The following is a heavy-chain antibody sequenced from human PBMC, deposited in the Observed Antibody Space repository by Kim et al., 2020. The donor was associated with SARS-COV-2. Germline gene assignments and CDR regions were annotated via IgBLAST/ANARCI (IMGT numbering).Heavy chain of an antibody. J-gene: IGHJ4*02. CDR2: ISWDGGST. V-gene: IGHV3-43D*03. Sequence: GGSLRLSCAASGFTFDDYAMHWVRQAPGKGLEWVSLISWDGGSTYYADSVKGRFTISRDNSKNSLYLQMNSLRAEDTALYYCAKSYDSSGYYYAIDYWGQGTLVTVSS. CDR1: GFTFDDYA. D-gene: IGHD3-22*01. CDR3: AKSYDSSGYYYAIDY.